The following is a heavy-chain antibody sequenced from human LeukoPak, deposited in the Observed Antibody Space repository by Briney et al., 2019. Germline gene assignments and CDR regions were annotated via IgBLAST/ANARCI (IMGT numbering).Heavy chain of an antibody. V-gene: IGHV3-21*01. CDR1: GFTFSSYS. CDR3: ARGNPTDFLPRRLHIGLRVDY. J-gene: IGHJ4*02. Sequence: PGGSLRLSCAASGFTFSSYSMNWVRQAPGKGLEWVSCISSSSSYIYYADSVKGRFTISRDNSKNMLYLQMNSLRAEDTAVYYCARGNPTDFLPRRLHIGLRVDYWGQGTLVTVSS. D-gene: IGHD2-21*01. CDR2: ISSSSSYI.